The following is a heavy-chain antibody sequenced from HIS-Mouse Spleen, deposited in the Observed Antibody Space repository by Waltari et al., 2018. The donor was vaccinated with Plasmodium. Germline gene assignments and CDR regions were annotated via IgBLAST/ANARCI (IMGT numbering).Heavy chain of an antibody. Sequence: QVTFRESGPALVQPTQTLTLTCTFSGFSLSTSGMCVTWIRQPPGKSLEWLARIAWDDDKYYSTYLETSLSISKDTAKNQVVRTMTNMDPVDTATYYCARTTYSSASAKYYYYGMDVWCQGTTVTVSS. CDR3: ARTTYSSASAKYYYYGMDV. V-gene: IGHV2-70*15. CDR2: IAWDDDK. CDR1: GFSLSTSGMC. J-gene: IGHJ6*02. D-gene: IGHD6-6*01.